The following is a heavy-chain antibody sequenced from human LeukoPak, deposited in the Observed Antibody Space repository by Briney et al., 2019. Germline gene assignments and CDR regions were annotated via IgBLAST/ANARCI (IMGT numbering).Heavy chain of an antibody. J-gene: IGHJ5*02. CDR2: IYYSGST. D-gene: IGHD4-11*01. CDR3: ARATVTTIGFDP. CDR1: GGSISSGGYY. Sequence: SETLSLTCTVSGGSISSGGYYWSWIRQHPGKGLEWIGYIYYSGSTYYNPSLKSRVTISVDTSKNQFSLKLSSVTAADTAVCYCARATVTTIGFDPWGQGTLVTVSS. V-gene: IGHV4-31*03.